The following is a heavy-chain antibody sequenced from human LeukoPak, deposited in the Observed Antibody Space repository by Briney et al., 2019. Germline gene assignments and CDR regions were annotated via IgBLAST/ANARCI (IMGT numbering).Heavy chain of an antibody. Sequence: PSETLSLTCAVYGGSFSGYYWSWIRQPPGKGLEWIGEINHSGRTNYNPSLKSRVTISVDTSKNQFSLSLSSATAADTAVYYCARVTANFGWFDPWGQGTLVTVSS. CDR2: INHSGRT. V-gene: IGHV4-34*01. CDR3: ARVTANFGWFDP. CDR1: GGSFSGYY. D-gene: IGHD2-21*02. J-gene: IGHJ5*02.